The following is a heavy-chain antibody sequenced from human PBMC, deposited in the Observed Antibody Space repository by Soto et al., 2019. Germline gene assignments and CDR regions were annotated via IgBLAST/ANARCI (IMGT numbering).Heavy chain of an antibody. CDR2: IYATGDT. J-gene: IGHJ5*02. Sequence: QVVLQESGPGVVKPSDTLSLTCNVSGASLSRYYWSWIHQPPGKGLEWIGRIYATGDTDYNPSLKSRISMSVDMSKKQFSLTLRSVTAADTAIYYCVRDGTKNLRDRFEPWGRGILVTVSS. CDR3: VRDGTKNLRDRFEP. CDR1: GASLSRYY. D-gene: IGHD1-26*01. V-gene: IGHV4-4*07.